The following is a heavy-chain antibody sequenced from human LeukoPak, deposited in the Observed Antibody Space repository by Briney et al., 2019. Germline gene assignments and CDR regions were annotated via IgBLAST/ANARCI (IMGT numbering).Heavy chain of an antibody. J-gene: IGHJ4*02. V-gene: IGHV3-21*01. CDR1: GFTFSSYS. Sequence: GGSLRLSCAASGFTFSSYSMNWVRRAPGKGLEWVSSISSSSSYIYYADSVKGRFTISRDNAKNSLYLQMNSLRAEDTAVYYCASHPEDIVVVPAAADYWGQGTLVTVSS. CDR2: ISSSSSYI. CDR3: ASHPEDIVVVPAAADY. D-gene: IGHD2-2*01.